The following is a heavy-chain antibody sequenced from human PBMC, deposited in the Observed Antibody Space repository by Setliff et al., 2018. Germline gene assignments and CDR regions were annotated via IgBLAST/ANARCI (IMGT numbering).Heavy chain of an antibody. CDR1: GYIFTNYW. V-gene: IGHV5-51*01. Sequence: GESLKISCKASGYIFTNYWIGWVRQMPGKGLEWMGVIYPGDSDTRYSPSFQGQVTISADKSLSTAYLQWSSLKASDSGKYYCARRGYGGYIYGSFDSWGQGTLVTVSS. J-gene: IGHJ5*01. CDR2: IYPGDSDT. CDR3: ARRGYGGYIYGSFDS. D-gene: IGHD3-10*01.